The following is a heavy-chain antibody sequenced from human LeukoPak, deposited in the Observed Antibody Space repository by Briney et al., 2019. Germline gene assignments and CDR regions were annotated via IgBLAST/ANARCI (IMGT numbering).Heavy chain of an antibody. J-gene: IGHJ5*02. V-gene: IGHV4-39*07. CDR2: IYYSGST. D-gene: IGHD3-3*01. CDR1: GGSISSSSYY. CDR3: ARAAGYYIGWFDP. Sequence: SETLSLTCTVSGGSISSSSYYWGWIRQPPGKGLEWIGSIYYSGSTYYNPSLKSRVTMLVDTSKKQFSLKLSSVTAADTAVYYCARAAGYYIGWFDPWGQGTLVTVSS.